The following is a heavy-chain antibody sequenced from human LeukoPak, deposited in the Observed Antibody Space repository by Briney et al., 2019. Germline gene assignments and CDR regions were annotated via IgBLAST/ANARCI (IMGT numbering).Heavy chain of an antibody. V-gene: IGHV6-1*01. CDR1: GDSVSSNSAA. D-gene: IGHD3-9*01. CDR2: TYYRSKWYN. CDR3: ARSVYYDILTGYSQYYFDY. Sequence: SQTLSLTCAISGDSVSSNSAAWNWIRQSPSRGLEWLGRTYYRSKWYNDYAVSVKSRITINPDTSENQFSLQLNSVTPEDTAVYYCARSVYYDILTGYSQYYFDYWGQGTLVTVSS. J-gene: IGHJ4*02.